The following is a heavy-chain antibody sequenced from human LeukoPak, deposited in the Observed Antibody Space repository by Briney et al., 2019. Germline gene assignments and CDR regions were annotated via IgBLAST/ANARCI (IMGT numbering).Heavy chain of an antibody. V-gene: IGHV3-20*04. CDR1: GFTFDDYA. CDR3: AKDMEDYGGNSFDS. J-gene: IGHJ5*01. CDR2: VDWNGGST. Sequence: GGSLRLSCAASGFTFDDYAMSWVRQALGKGLEWVSGVDWNGGSTGYADSVKGRFTISRDNSKNSIYLEMKDLRIEDTALYYCAKDMEDYGGNSFDSWGEGTLVTVSS. D-gene: IGHD4-23*01.